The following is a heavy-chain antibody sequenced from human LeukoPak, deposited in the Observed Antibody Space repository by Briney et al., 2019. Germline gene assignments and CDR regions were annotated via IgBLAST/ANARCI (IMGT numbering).Heavy chain of an antibody. D-gene: IGHD3-9*01. CDR1: GGSISSYY. J-gene: IGHJ4*02. Sequence: SETLSLTCTVSGGSISSYYWSWIRQPAGKGLEWIGRIYTSGSTNYNPSLKSRVTMSVDTSKNQFSLKLSSVTAADTAAYYCARGYYDILTGYYRDYWGQGTLVTVSS. CDR3: ARGYYDILTGYYRDY. CDR2: IYTSGST. V-gene: IGHV4-4*07.